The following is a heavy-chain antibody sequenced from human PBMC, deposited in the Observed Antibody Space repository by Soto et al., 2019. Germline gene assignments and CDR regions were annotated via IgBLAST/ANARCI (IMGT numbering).Heavy chain of an antibody. CDR3: AADRGYYYDTSGDKGARFDY. V-gene: IGHV1-58*01. CDR1: GFTFTSSA. J-gene: IGHJ4*02. CDR2: IVVGSGNT. D-gene: IGHD3-22*01. Sequence: SVKVSCKASGFTFTSSAVQWVRQARGQRLEWIGWIVVGSGNTNYAQKFQERVNITRDMSTSTAYMELSRLRSEETAVYYCAADRGYYYDTSGDKGARFDYWGQGNLVTVSS.